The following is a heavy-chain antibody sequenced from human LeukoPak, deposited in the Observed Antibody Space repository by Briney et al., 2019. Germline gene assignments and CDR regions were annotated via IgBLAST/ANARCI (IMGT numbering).Heavy chain of an antibody. CDR1: GYTFTSYA. Sequence: ASVKVSCKASGYTFTSYAMHWVRQAPGQRLEWMGWINAGNGNTKYSQKFQGRVTITRDTSASIAYMELSSLRSEDTAVYYCASVTTDHYYYYGMDVWGQGTTVTVSS. CDR3: ASVTTDHYYYYGMDV. CDR2: INAGNGNT. V-gene: IGHV1-3*01. D-gene: IGHD1-14*01. J-gene: IGHJ6*02.